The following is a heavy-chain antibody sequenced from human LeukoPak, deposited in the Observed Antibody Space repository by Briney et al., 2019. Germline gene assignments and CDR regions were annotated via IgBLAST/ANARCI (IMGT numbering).Heavy chain of an antibody. J-gene: IGHJ5*01. CDR1: GFTFSNAW. V-gene: IGHV3-21*01. Sequence: GGSLRLSCAASGFTFSNAWVSWVRQAPGKGLEWVSSISSSSSYIYYADSVKGRFTISRDNVKNSLYLQMNSLRAEDTAVYYCARDRSSSWFGYWGQGTLVTVSS. CDR3: ARDRSSSWFGY. CDR2: ISSSSSYI. D-gene: IGHD6-13*01.